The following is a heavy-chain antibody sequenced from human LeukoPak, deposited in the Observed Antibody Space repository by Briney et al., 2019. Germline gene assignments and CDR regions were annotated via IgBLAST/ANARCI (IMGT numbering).Heavy chain of an antibody. J-gene: IGHJ4*02. CDR2: IYSSGST. Sequence: PETLSLTCTVSGASISAFHWTWFRQPAGKGLEWIGLIYSSGSTLFNPSLKSRVAMSVDLTKNQLSLKLTSVTAADTAMYYCARKDGDYWGRGTLVTVSS. CDR1: GASISAFH. CDR3: ARKDGDY. V-gene: IGHV4-4*07.